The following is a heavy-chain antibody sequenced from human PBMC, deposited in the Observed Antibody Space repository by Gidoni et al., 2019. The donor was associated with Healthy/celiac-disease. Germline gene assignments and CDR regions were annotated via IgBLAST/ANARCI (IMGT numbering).Heavy chain of an antibody. CDR3: ARDKIYGYGPYWYFDL. Sequence: QVQLVQSGAEVKKPGASVKVSCKASGYTFTGYYMHWVRQAPGQGLEWMGWINPNSGGTNYAQKFQGRVTMTRDTSISTAYMELSRLRSDDTAVYYCARDKIYGYGPYWYFDLWGRGTLVTVSS. J-gene: IGHJ2*01. V-gene: IGHV1-2*02. CDR2: INPNSGGT. CDR1: GYTFTGYY. D-gene: IGHD4-17*01.